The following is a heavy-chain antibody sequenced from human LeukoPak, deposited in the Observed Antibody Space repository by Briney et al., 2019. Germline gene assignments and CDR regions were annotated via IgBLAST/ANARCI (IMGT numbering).Heavy chain of an antibody. CDR2: ISGSGGAT. CDR3: TKGSRTGRDGYMDV. V-gene: IGHV3-23*01. D-gene: IGHD1-1*01. CDR1: GFTFSSYA. Sequence: GGSLRLSCAASGFTFSSYAMSWVRQAPGKGLEWVSGISGSGGATYSADSVKGRLTISRDNSNNTLYLQMNSLTIDDTAVYYCTKGSRTGRDGYMDVWGKGATVTVSS. J-gene: IGHJ6*03.